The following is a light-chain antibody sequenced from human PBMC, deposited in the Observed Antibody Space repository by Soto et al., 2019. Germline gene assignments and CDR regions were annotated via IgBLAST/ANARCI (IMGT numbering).Light chain of an antibody. CDR3: QQYYSLPYT. CDR2: DIS. V-gene: IGKV1-33*01. J-gene: IGKJ2*01. CDR1: HVISEY. Sequence: DIQMTQSASSLSASIGDRVTITCQASHVISEYLNWYQQKPGKAPELLIYDISTLEIGVPSRFGGSGSGTDLTLTITGLQPEDIATYYCQQYYSLPYTFGQGTKLEI.